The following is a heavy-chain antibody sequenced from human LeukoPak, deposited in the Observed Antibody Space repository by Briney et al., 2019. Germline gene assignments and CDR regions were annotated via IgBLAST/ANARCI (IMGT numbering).Heavy chain of an antibody. CDR2: IYLSGST. V-gene: IGHV4-31*03. J-gene: IGHJ4*02. CDR1: CGSICSGGSY. CDR3: AALNDSCGNFRNY. Sequence: SQTLSLTCTVSCGSICSGGSYWDWIRQHPGKGLEWIGYIYLSGSTYYNPSLKSRVTISVDTSKTQFSLKLSSVTAADTAEYYCAALNDSCGNFRNYWGQGTLVTVSS. D-gene: IGHD4-23*01.